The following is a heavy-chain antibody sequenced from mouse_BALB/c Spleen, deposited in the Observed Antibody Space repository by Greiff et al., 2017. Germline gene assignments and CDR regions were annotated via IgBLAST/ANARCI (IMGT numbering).Heavy chain of an antibody. Sequence: QVQLKQSGPGLVAPSQSLSITCTVSGFSLTSYGVHWVRQPPGKGLEWLGVIWAGGSTNYNSALMSRLSISKDNSKSQVFLKMNSLQTDDTAMYYCASHYGKGGYAMDYWGQGTSVTVSS. D-gene: IGHD2-1*01. CDR3: ASHYGKGGYAMDY. CDR1: GFSLTSYG. J-gene: IGHJ4*01. V-gene: IGHV2-9*02. CDR2: IWAGGST.